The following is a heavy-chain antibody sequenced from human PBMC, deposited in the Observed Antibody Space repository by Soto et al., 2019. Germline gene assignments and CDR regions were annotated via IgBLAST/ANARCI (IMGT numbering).Heavy chain of an antibody. V-gene: IGHV4-31*03. CDR3: ARYSYLSSSSYFDY. CDR2: IYYSGST. CDR1: GGSISSGGYY. D-gene: IGHD6-6*01. Sequence: SETLSLTCTVSGGSISSGGYYWSWIRQHPGKGLEWIGYIYYSGSTYYNPSLKSRVTISVDTSKNQFSLKLSSVTAADTAVYYCARYSYLSSSSYFDYWGQGTLVTVSS. J-gene: IGHJ4*02.